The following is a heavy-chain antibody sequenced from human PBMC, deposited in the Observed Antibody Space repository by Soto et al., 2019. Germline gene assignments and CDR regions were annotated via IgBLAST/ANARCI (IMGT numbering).Heavy chain of an antibody. Sequence: GGSLRLSCAAPGFTFSDYYMTWIRQAPGKGLEWVSYISSSGTGIYHADSVKGRFTIPRDNAKNSLYLQMSSLRAEDTAVYYCGRAYSDAFDIWGQGTMVTVSS. CDR2: ISSSGTGI. CDR1: GFTFSDYY. CDR3: GRAYSDAFDI. D-gene: IGHD2-15*01. J-gene: IGHJ3*02. V-gene: IGHV3-11*01.